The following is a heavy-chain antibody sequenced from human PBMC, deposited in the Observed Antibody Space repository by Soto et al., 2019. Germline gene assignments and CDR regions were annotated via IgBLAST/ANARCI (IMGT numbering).Heavy chain of an antibody. CDR2: IVPMFGTS. CDR3: NRGSEYDFWSGYL. J-gene: IGHJ4*02. CDR1: GGTSTRYA. V-gene: IGHV1-69*06. Sequence: QERLVQSGAEVRKPGSSVKVSCKVTGGTSTRYAINWVRQAPGQGREWMGGIVPMFGTSKYAQKVQGRVTSTAERAASIADMEGGSLRSEDRAVDYCNRGSEYDFWSGYLWGQGTLVSVSS. D-gene: IGHD3-3*01.